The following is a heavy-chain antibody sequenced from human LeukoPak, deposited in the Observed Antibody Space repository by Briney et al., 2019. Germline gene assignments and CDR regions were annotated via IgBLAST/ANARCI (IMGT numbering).Heavy chain of an antibody. J-gene: IGHJ6*03. Sequence: GGSLRLSCAASGFTFSSYGMHWVRQAPGKGLEWVAFIRYDGSNKYYADSVKGRFTISRDNSKNTLYLQMNSLRAEDTAVYYCARDGEMATITYYYYMDVWGKGTTVTVSS. CDR3: ARDGEMATITYYYYMDV. D-gene: IGHD5-24*01. V-gene: IGHV3-30*02. CDR1: GFTFSSYG. CDR2: IRYDGSNK.